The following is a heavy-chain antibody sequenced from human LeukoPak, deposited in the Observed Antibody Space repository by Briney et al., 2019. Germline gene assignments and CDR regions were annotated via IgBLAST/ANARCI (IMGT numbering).Heavy chain of an antibody. CDR2: ISGSGGST. Sequence: PGGSLRLSCAASGFTVTTNYMSWVRQAPGKGLEWVSAISGSGGSTYYADSVKGRFTISRDNSKNTLYLQMNSLRAEDTAVYYCAKAKGIQLWLHSEIDYWGQGTLVTVSS. CDR3: AKAKGIQLWLHSEIDY. V-gene: IGHV3-23*01. CDR1: GFTVTTNY. D-gene: IGHD5-18*01. J-gene: IGHJ4*02.